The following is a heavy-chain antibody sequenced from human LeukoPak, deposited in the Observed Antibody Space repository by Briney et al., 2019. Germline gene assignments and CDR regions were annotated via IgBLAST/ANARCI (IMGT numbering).Heavy chain of an antibody. CDR3: ARDSVLLWFGDLPYYFDI. V-gene: IGHV3-23*01. CDR1: GFTFNSYA. J-gene: IGHJ4*02. CDR2: ISGSGDYT. D-gene: IGHD3-10*01. Sequence: GGYLRLYCAASGFTFNSYAMSWVRQAPGKGLEWVSAISGSGDYTYYADSVKGRVTISRDNSRNTLYLQMSSLRAEDTAVYYCARDSVLLWFGDLPYYFDIWGQGTLVTVSS.